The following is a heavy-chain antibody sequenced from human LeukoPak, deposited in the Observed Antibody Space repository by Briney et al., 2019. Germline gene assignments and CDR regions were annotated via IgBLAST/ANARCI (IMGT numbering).Heavy chain of an antibody. D-gene: IGHD3-3*01. CDR1: GGTFSSYA. J-gene: IGHJ6*04. V-gene: IGHV1-69*13. CDR3: ARGFDFWSGFSDV. CDR2: IIPIFGTA. Sequence: SVKVSCKASGGTFSSYAISWVRQAPGQGLEWMGGIIPIFGTANYAQKFQGRVTITVDESTSTANMELSSLRSEDTAVYYCARGFDFWSGFSDVWGKGTTVTVSS.